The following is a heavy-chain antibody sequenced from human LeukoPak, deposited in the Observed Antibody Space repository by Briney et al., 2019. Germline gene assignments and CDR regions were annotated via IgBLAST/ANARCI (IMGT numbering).Heavy chain of an antibody. D-gene: IGHD6-13*01. Sequence: GGSLRLSCAVSGFTFSTYEMNWVRQAPGKGLEWVSYISRSGSNIYYADSVKGRFTISRDNAKNSLYLQMNSLRAEDTAVYYCASLYSSSWYRGGYWGQGTLVTVSS. V-gene: IGHV3-48*03. CDR1: GFTFSTYE. CDR2: ISRSGSNI. J-gene: IGHJ4*02. CDR3: ASLYSSSWYRGGY.